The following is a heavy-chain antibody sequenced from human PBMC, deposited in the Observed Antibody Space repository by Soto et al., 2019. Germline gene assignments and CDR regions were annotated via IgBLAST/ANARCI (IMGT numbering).Heavy chain of an antibody. CDR2: INHSGST. J-gene: IGHJ4*02. D-gene: IGHD5-18*01. V-gene: IGHV4-34*01. Sequence: NPSETLSLTCAVYGGSFSGYYWSWIRQPPGKGLEWIGEINHSGSTNYNPSLKSRVTISVDTSKNQFSLKLSSVTAADTAVYYCARARRGYSYGNYYFDDWGQGTLVTVSS. CDR3: ARARRGYSYGNYYFDD. CDR1: GGSFSGYY.